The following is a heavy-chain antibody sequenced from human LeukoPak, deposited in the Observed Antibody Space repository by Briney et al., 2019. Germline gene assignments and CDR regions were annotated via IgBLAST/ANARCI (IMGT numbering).Heavy chain of an antibody. D-gene: IGHD3-22*01. CDR2: ISGSSSYI. CDR3: ARDYYDSSGYSSPIDY. CDR1: GFTFSSYS. V-gene: IGHV3-21*01. Sequence: GGSLRLSCAASGFTFSSYSMNWVRQAPGKGLEWVSSISGSSSYIYYADSVKGRFTISRDNAKNSLYLQMNSLRAEDSAVYYCARDYYDSSGYSSPIDYWGQGTLVTVSS. J-gene: IGHJ4*02.